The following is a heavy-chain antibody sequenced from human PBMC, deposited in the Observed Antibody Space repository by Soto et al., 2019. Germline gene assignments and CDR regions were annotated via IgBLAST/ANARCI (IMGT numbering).Heavy chain of an antibody. Sequence: SETLSLTCTVAGGSISSYYWSWIRQPPGKGLEWIGYIYYSGSTNYNPSLKSRVTISVDTSKNTLYLQMNSLRAEDTAVYYCAREPPYPSYCSSTSCYGDYFDYWGQGTLVTVSS. J-gene: IGHJ4*02. CDR2: IYYSGST. CDR3: AREPPYPSYCSSTSCYGDYFDY. V-gene: IGHV4-59*12. CDR1: GGSISSYY. D-gene: IGHD2-2*01.